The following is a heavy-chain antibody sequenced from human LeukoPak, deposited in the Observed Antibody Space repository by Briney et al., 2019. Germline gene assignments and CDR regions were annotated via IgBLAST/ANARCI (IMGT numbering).Heavy chain of an antibody. CDR2: IKTDGSQK. V-gene: IGHV3-7*01. CDR3: ARDVSYCPGGY. J-gene: IGHJ4*02. D-gene: IGHD2-21*02. Sequence: GGSLRLSCVASGFTFSNYWMTWVRQAPGKGLEWVANIKTDGSQKSYVDSVKGRFTISRDNAKNSLYLQMNSLRAEDTAVYYCARDVSYCPGGYWGRGTLVTVSS. CDR1: GFTFSNYW.